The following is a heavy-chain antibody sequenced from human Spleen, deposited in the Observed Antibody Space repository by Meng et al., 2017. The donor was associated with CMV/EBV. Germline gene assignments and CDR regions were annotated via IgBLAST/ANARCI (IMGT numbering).Heavy chain of an antibody. V-gene: IGHV3-49*04. CDR1: GFTFGDFA. D-gene: IGHD1-26*01. Sequence: GESLKISCASSGFTFGDFAMSWVRQAPGKGLEWIGFIRGRAHGGTTQYAASVQGRFTISRDDSKSIAYLQLNSLKTEDTAVYYCCRGGRSSGWEQLFYFDYWGQGTLVTVSS. CDR3: CRGGRSSGWEQLFYFDY. CDR2: IRGRAHGGTT. J-gene: IGHJ4*02.